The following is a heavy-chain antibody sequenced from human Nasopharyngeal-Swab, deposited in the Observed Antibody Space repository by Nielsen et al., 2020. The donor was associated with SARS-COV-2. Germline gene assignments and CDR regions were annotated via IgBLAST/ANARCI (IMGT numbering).Heavy chain of an antibody. Sequence: ESLKISCAVYGGSFSGYYWSWIRQPPGKGLEWIGEINHSGSTNYNPSLKSRVTISVDTSKSQFSLKLSSVTAADTAVYYCARAPYDFWSGHFHFDYWGQGTLVTVSS. CDR2: INHSGST. CDR1: GGSFSGYY. J-gene: IGHJ4*02. CDR3: ARAPYDFWSGHFHFDY. D-gene: IGHD3-3*01. V-gene: IGHV4-34*01.